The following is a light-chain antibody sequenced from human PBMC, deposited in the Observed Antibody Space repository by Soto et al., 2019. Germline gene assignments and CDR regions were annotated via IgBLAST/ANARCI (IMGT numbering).Light chain of an antibody. CDR2: DVS. J-gene: IGLJ1*01. CDR1: SSDIGSYNY. CDR3: SSYAGSNNYV. V-gene: IGLV2-8*01. Sequence: QSALTQPAAVSGSTGQSIPISCTGTSSDIGSYNYVSWYQQHPGKAPKLMIHDVSKRPSGVSDRFSGSKSGNTASLTVSGLQAEDEADYYCSSYAGSNNYVFGTGTKATVL.